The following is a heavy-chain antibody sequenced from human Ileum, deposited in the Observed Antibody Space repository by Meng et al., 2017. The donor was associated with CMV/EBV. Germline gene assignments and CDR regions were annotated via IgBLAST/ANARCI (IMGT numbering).Heavy chain of an antibody. Sequence: ASVKVSCKASGYTFTGDYMHWVRQAPGQGLEWMGWINPNSGSTNYAQKFQGRVTMTRDTSISTVYMELSGLRADDTAVYYCARVGDYDIVTCLRDLYFDNWGQGTLVTVSS. D-gene: IGHD3-9*01. J-gene: IGHJ4*02. CDR3: ARVGDYDIVTCLRDLYFDN. CDR1: GYTFTGDY. CDR2: INPNSGST. V-gene: IGHV1-2*02.